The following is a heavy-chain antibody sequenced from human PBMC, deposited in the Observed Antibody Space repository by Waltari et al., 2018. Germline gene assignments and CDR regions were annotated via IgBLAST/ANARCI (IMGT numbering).Heavy chain of an antibody. D-gene: IGHD2-15*01. J-gene: IGHJ4*02. V-gene: IGHV3-21*01. Sequence: EVQLVESGGGLVKPGGSLRLSRAASGCTFRSHSMKRVRQAPGKGLEWVSSISSSSSYIYYADSVKGRFTISRDNAKNSLYLQMNSLRAEDTAVYYCARDQAGWNFDYWGQGTLVTVSS. CDR1: GCTFRSHS. CDR2: ISSSSSYI. CDR3: ARDQAGWNFDY.